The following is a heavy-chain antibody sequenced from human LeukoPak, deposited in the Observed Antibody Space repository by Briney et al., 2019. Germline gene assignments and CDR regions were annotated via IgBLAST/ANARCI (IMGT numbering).Heavy chain of an antibody. V-gene: IGHV1-18*01. CDR3: ARDSRIAVAGTSVN. Sequence: ASVKVSCKASGYTFTSYGISWVRQAPGQGLEWMGWISAYNGNTNYAEKLQGRVTMTTNTSTSTDYMEQRSLRSDDPAVYYCARDSRIAVAGTSVNWGQGTLVTVSS. J-gene: IGHJ4*02. CDR1: GYTFTSYG. CDR2: ISAYNGNT. D-gene: IGHD6-19*01.